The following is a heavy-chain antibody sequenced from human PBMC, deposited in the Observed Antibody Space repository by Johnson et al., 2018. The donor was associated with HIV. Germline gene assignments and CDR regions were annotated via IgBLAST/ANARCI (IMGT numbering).Heavy chain of an antibody. CDR2: IYTGGST. CDR3: TRGPRNPGLDAFHI. J-gene: IGHJ3*02. V-gene: IGHV3-66*01. Sequence: VQLVESGGGLVKPGGSLRLSCAASGFTVSSNYMSWVRQAPGKGLEWVSVIYTGGSTYYADSVKGRFTISRDNSKNTLDLQMNSLKTEDTAVYYCTRGPRNPGLDAFHIWGQGTMVTVSS. CDR1: GFTVSSNY. D-gene: IGHD1-14*01.